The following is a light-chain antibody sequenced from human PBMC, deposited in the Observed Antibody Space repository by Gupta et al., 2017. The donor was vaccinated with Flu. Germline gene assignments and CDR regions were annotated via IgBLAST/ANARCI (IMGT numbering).Light chain of an antibody. J-gene: IGLJ3*02. CDR2: KNN. Sequence: QCVLAQPPSASGTPGQRVIISCSGSSSNIGSHTVSWYQQLPGTAPKLLLYKNNQRPSGVPDRFSGSKSGTSASLAISGLQSEDEADYYCAAWDDSLLRVFGGGTKVTVL. CDR3: AAWDDSLLRV. CDR1: SSNIGSHT. V-gene: IGLV1-44*01.